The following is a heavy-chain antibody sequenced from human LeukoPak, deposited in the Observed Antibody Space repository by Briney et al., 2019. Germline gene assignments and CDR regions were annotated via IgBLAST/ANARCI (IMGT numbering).Heavy chain of an antibody. J-gene: IGHJ3*02. V-gene: IGHV4-61*01. CDR3: ARGRFLDAFDI. D-gene: IGHD3-3*01. Sequence: SETLSLTCTVSGGSVSSGSYYWSWIRQPPGKGLEWIGYIYYSGSTKYKPSLKSRVTISVDRSKNQFSLKLSSVTAADTAVYYCARGRFLDAFDIWGQGTMVTVSS. CDR2: IYYSGST. CDR1: GGSVSSGSYY.